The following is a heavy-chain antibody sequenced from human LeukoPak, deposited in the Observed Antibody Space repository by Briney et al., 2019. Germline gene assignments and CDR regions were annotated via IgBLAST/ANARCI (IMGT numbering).Heavy chain of an antibody. J-gene: IGHJ4*02. Sequence: ASVKVSCKASGYTFTSYGISWVRQAPGQGLEWMGWISAYNGNTNYAQKLQGRVTMTTDTSTSTAYMELRSLRSDDTAVYYCARGGYYYDSSGYYYSDYWGQGTLVSVSS. CDR2: ISAYNGNT. CDR3: ARGGYYYDSSGYYYSDY. V-gene: IGHV1-18*01. D-gene: IGHD3-22*01. CDR1: GYTFTSYG.